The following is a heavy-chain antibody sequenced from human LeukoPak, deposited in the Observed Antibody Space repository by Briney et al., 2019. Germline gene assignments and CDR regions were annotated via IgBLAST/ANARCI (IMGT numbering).Heavy chain of an antibody. Sequence: ASVKVSCKASGYTFTSYAMNWVRQAPGQGLEWMGWINTNTGNPTYAQGFTGRCVFSLDTSVSTEYLQISSLKAEDTAVYYCARDWGSGWFNYYYYYYMDVWGKGTTVTVSS. CDR2: INTNTGNP. CDR1: GYTFTSYA. J-gene: IGHJ6*03. CDR3: ARDWGSGWFNYYYYYYMDV. V-gene: IGHV7-4-1*02. D-gene: IGHD6-19*01.